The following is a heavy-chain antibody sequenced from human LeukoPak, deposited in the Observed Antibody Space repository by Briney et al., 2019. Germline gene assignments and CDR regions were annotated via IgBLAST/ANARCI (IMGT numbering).Heavy chain of an antibody. J-gene: IGHJ5*02. CDR2: IRYSGST. V-gene: IGHV4-39*01. D-gene: IGHD3-10*01. CDR3: ARSSPLWFGELFGWFDP. CDR1: GGSISSNTYF. Sequence: PSETLSLTCNVSGGSISSNTYFWGWIRRPPGKGLEWIGSIRYSGSTYYNPSLKSRVTISVDTSKNQFSLNLSSVTAADTAVYYCARSSPLWFGELFGWFDPWGQGTLVTVSS.